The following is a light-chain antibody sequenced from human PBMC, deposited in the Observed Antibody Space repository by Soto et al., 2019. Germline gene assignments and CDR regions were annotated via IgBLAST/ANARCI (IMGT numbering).Light chain of an antibody. J-gene: IGLJ1*01. CDR2: EVD. Sequence: QSALTQPASESGSPGQSITISCTGTSSDVGGYNFVSWYQQYPGKAPKLIIFEVDNRPSGISSRFSGSKSGNTASLTISGLQAEDEADYYCSSYRSSSTPVCVFGSGIKLTVL. CDR1: SSDVGGYNF. CDR3: SSYRSSSTPVCV. V-gene: IGLV2-14*01.